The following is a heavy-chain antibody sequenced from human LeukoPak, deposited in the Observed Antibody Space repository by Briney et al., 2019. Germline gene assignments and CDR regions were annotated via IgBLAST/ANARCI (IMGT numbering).Heavy chain of an antibody. Sequence: GGSLRLSCAASGFTFDDYAMHWVRHAPGKGLEWVSGISWNSGSIGYADSVKGRFTISRDNAKNSLYLQMNSLRAEDTALYYCAKALRFLEWSSPFDYWGRGTLVTVSS. CDR3: AKALRFLEWSSPFDY. V-gene: IGHV3-9*01. CDR2: ISWNSGSI. D-gene: IGHD3-3*01. J-gene: IGHJ4*02. CDR1: GFTFDDYA.